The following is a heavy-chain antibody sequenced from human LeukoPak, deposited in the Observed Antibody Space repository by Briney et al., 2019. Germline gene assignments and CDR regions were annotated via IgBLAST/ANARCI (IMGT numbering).Heavy chain of an antibody. CDR1: GGSISSYY. CDR2: IYYSGST. J-gene: IGHJ6*03. CDR3: ARQFGELSPHHMDV. Sequence: SETLSLTCTVSGGSISSYYWSWIRQPPGKGLEWIGYIYYSGSTNYNPSLKSRVTISVDTSKNQFSLKLSSVTAADTAVYYCARQFGELSPHHMDVWGKGTTVTVSS. V-gene: IGHV4-59*08. D-gene: IGHD3-10*01.